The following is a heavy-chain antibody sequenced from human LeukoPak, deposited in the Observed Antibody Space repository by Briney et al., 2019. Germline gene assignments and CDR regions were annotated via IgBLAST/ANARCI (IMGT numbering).Heavy chain of an antibody. CDR2: ISGSGGCT. CDR3: AKDLFAVTTATDY. J-gene: IGHJ4*02. CDR1: GFTFSSYA. D-gene: IGHD4-17*01. Sequence: GGSLRLSCAASGFTFSSYAMSWVRQAPGKGLEWVSAISGSGGCTYYADSVKGRFTISRDNSKNTLYLQMNSLRAEDTAVYYCAKDLFAVTTATDYWGQGTLVTVSS. V-gene: IGHV3-23*01.